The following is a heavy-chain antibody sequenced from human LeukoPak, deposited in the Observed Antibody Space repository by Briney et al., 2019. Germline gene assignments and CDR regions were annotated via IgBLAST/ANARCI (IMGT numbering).Heavy chain of an antibody. CDR3: ARGHNFDFWSGTFKYDY. Sequence: SETLSLTYAVYGGSFSGYYWSWIRQPQGKGLEWIGEINHSGSTNYNPSLKSRVSISVDTSKNQFSLKLSSVTAADTAVYYCARGHNFDFWSGTFKYDYWGQGTLVTVSS. CDR2: INHSGST. D-gene: IGHD3-3*01. J-gene: IGHJ4*02. V-gene: IGHV4-34*01. CDR1: GGSFSGYY.